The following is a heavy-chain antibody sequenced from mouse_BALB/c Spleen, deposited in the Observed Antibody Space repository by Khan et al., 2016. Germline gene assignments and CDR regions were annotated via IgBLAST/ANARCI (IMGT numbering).Heavy chain of an antibody. CDR2: LLPGSGST. CDR3: ARTDRRGYLDY. Sequence: QVQLQQSGAELMKPGASVKISCKATGYTFSSYWIEWVKQRPGHGLEWIGELLPGSGSTNYNEKFRGKATFTAATSSNTAYMHLSSLTSEDSAVHYCARTDRRGYLDYWGQGTTLTVSS. CDR1: GYTFSSYW. J-gene: IGHJ2*01. V-gene: IGHV1-9*01.